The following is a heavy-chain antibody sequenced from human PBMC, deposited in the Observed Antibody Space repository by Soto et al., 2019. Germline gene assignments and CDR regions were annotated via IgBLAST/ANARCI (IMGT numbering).Heavy chain of an antibody. CDR1: GGSISSSSYY. Sequence: SETLPLTCTVSGGSISSSSYYWGWIRQPPGKGLEWIGSIYYSGSTYYNPSLKSRVTISVDTSKNQFSLKLSSVTAADTAVYYCARHVLNLYSSSWYRWFDPWGQGTLVTVSS. CDR2: IYYSGST. J-gene: IGHJ5*02. V-gene: IGHV4-39*01. D-gene: IGHD6-13*01. CDR3: ARHVLNLYSSSWYRWFDP.